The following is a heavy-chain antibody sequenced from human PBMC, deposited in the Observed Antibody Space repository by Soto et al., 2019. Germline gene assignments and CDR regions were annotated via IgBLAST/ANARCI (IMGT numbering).Heavy chain of an antibody. CDR2: IYPGDSDT. V-gene: IGHV5-51*01. J-gene: IGHJ4*02. Sequence: PGESLKISCKGSGYSFTSYWIGWVRQMPGKGLEWMGIIYPGDSDTRYSPSFQGQVTISADKSISTAYLQWSSLKASDTAMYYCASTYGLIGSGSYYNGDYFDYWGQGTLVTVSS. CDR1: GYSFTSYW. CDR3: ASTYGLIGSGSYYNGDYFDY. D-gene: IGHD3-10*01.